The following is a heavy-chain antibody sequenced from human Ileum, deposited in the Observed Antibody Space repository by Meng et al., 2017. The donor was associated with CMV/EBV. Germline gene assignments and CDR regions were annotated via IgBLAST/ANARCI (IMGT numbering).Heavy chain of an antibody. CDR1: GFTFSAFA. D-gene: IGHD3-22*01. CDR3: AKGLNSGSRYSAFDI. CDR2: YYSGTT. J-gene: IGHJ3*02. V-gene: IGHV3-23*01. Sequence: GGSLRLSCVVSGFTFSAFAMGWVRLGPGKGLEWVSSVYYSGTTHYADSVKGRFTVSRDTSMDTLYLQLNNLRVEDTAVYYCAKGLNSGSRYSAFDILGQGTMVTVSS.